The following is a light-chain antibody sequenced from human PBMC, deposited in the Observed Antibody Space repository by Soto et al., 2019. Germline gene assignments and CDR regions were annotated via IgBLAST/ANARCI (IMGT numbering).Light chain of an antibody. CDR1: QSVSSSS. CDR3: HQYHNWPRT. J-gene: IGKJ1*01. CDR2: GAS. V-gene: IGKV3-20*01. Sequence: EIVLTQSPGSLSLSPGQRATLSCRASQSVSSSSLAWYQQKPGQAPSFLIYGASTRATGIPDRFSGTGSGTDFTLTISRLEPEDFAVYYCHQYHNWPRTFGQGTKVDVK.